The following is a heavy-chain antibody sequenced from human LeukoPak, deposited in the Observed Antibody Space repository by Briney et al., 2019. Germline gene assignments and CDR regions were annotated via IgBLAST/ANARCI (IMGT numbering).Heavy chain of an antibody. V-gene: IGHV1-46*01. CDR2: INPSGGST. CDR1: GYTFTSYY. CDR3: ARVGTMVRGVQKNYLPAWYFDY. J-gene: IGHJ4*02. Sequence: ASVKVSCKASGYTFTSYYMHWVRQAPGQGLEWMGIINPSGGSTSYAQKFQGRVTMTRDTSTSTVYMELSSLRSEDTAVYYCARVGTMVRGVQKNYLPAWYFDYWGQGTLVTVSS. D-gene: IGHD3-10*01.